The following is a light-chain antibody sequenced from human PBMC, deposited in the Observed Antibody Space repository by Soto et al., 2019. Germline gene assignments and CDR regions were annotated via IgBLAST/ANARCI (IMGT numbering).Light chain of an antibody. CDR1: QCVSSW. CDR2: KAS. CDR3: QQYNTYLWT. J-gene: IGKJ1*01. Sequence: DIQMTQSPSTLSASVGDRDTITCRASQCVSSWLAWYQEKPGKAPKLLIYKASSLESGVPSRFSGSGSGTEFTLTISSLQPDDFATYYCQQYNTYLWTFGQGTKVDIK. V-gene: IGKV1-5*03.